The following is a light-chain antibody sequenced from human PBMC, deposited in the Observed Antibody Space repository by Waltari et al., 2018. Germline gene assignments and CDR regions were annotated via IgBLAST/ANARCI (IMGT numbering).Light chain of an antibody. V-gene: IGLV1-44*01. CDR3: ATWDDSLSVYVA. CDR1: SSHIGSNT. CDR2: NNN. J-gene: IGLJ2*01. Sequence: QSVLTQPPSASGTPGQRVTISCSGSSSHIGSNTVNWYQQLPGTAPKLLIYNNNQRPSGVPDRFSASKSGTSASLAISGLQSEDEADYYCATWDDSLSVYVAFGGGTKLTVL.